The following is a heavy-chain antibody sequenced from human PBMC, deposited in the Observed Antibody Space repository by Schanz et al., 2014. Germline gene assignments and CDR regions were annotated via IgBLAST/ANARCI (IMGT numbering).Heavy chain of an antibody. CDR1: GYTFANYV. D-gene: IGHD2-15*01. Sequence: QVQLVQSGAEVKKPGASVKVSCKTSGYTFANYVVTWVRRAPGQGLEWMGWISAYNGNTNYAQNFQGRVTMTTDTSTNTAYMELRSLRSDDTAVYYCARAQGTCSGGYHGRVWFDPWGHGTLVIVSS. V-gene: IGHV1-18*01. CDR3: ARAQGTCSGGYHGRVWFDP. CDR2: ISAYNGNT. J-gene: IGHJ5*02.